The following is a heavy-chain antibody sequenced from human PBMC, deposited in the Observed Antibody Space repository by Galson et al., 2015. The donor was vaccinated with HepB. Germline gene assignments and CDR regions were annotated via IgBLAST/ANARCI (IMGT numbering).Heavy chain of an antibody. D-gene: IGHD3-16*01. Sequence: SLRLSCAASEFTVSTNYMSWVRQAPGKGLKCVSLIDIGARTYYAASVKGRFTIFRDNSKNTLYLHMNSLRAEDTAVCYCAREGAGGGMAVWGQGTTVTVSS. CDR3: AREGAGGGMAV. V-gene: IGHV3-53*01. CDR1: EFTVSTNY. J-gene: IGHJ6*02. CDR2: IDIGART.